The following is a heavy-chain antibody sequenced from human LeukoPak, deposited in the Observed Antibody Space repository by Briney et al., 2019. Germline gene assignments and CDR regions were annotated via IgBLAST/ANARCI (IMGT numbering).Heavy chain of an antibody. D-gene: IGHD3-3*01. CDR2: IYYSGST. Sequence: SETLSLTCTVSGGSISSSSYYWGWIRQPPGKGLEWIGSIYYSGSTYYNPSLKSRVTISVDTSKNQFSLKLSSVTAADTAVYYCARLNSYYDFRSGGPWYYMDVWGKGTTVTVSS. V-gene: IGHV4-39*01. CDR3: ARLNSYYDFRSGGPWYYMDV. J-gene: IGHJ6*03. CDR1: GGSISSSSYY.